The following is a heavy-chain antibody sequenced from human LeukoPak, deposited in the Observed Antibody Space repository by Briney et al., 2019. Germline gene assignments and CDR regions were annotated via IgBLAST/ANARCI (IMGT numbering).Heavy chain of an antibody. Sequence: ASVKVSCKASGYTFTGYYMHWVRQAPGQGLEWMGWINPNSGGTNYAQKFQGRVTMTRDTSISTAYMELSRLRSDDTAVYHCARDWDIVVVPAAQLPRLQGWFDPWGQGTLVTVSS. J-gene: IGHJ5*02. CDR3: ARDWDIVVVPAAQLPRLQGWFDP. V-gene: IGHV1-2*02. CDR1: GYTFTGYY. D-gene: IGHD2-2*01. CDR2: INPNSGGT.